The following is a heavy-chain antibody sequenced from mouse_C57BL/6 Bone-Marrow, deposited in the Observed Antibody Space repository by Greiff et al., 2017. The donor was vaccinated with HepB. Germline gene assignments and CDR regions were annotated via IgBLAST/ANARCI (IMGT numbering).Heavy chain of an antibody. Sequence: EVQLVESGGGLVQPKGSLKLSCAASGFSFNTYAMNWVRQAPGKGVEWVARIRSKSNNYATYYADSVKDRFTISRDDSESMLYLQMNNLKTEDTAMYYCVRHGHYGSSVGWYFDVWGTGTTVTVSS. CDR2: IRSKSNNYAT. J-gene: IGHJ1*03. CDR3: VRHGHYGSSVGWYFDV. D-gene: IGHD1-1*01. CDR1: GFSFNTYA. V-gene: IGHV10-1*01.